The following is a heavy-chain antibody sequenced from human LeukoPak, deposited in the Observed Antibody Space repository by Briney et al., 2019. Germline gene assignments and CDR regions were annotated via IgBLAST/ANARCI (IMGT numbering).Heavy chain of an antibody. CDR2: ISSDESST. D-gene: IGHD1-26*01. CDR1: GFTFSIYW. J-gene: IGHJ4*02. V-gene: IGHV3-74*01. CDR3: AREGGSFLGYFDS. Sequence: GGSLRLSCAASGFTFSIYWMHWVRQAPGEGLVWVSRISSDESSTNYADSVKGRFTISRDNTKNTLYLQMNSLRAEDTAVYFCAREGGSFLGYFDSWGQGTLVTVSS.